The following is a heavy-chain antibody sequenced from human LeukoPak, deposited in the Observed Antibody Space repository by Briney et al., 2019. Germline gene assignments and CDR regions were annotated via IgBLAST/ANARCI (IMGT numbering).Heavy chain of an antibody. CDR3: ARRAGDYSHPYDY. J-gene: IGHJ4*02. V-gene: IGHV3-53*01. CDR2: IYSGGNT. D-gene: IGHD3-22*01. CDR1: GLTVSSNC. Sequence: GGSLRLSCAASGLTVSSNCMSWVRQAPGKGLEWVSFIYSGGNTCYADSVKGRFTISRDNSKNTVHLQMNSLRAEDTAMYYCARRAGDYSHPYDYWGQGTLVTVSS.